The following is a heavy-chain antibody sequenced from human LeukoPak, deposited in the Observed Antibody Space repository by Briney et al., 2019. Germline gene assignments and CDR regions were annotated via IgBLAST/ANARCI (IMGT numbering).Heavy chain of an antibody. Sequence: PGGSLRLSCAASGFTFSSYAMSWVRQGPGKGLEWVSAVTGSGGDTYYPDSVRGRFTISRDNSKNTLYLQMNSLRGEDTVVYYCAKATLGSCSGVRCYPFDCWGQGTLVTVSS. CDR1: GFTFSSYA. V-gene: IGHV3-23*01. D-gene: IGHD2-15*01. J-gene: IGHJ4*02. CDR3: AKATLGSCSGVRCYPFDC. CDR2: VTGSGGDT.